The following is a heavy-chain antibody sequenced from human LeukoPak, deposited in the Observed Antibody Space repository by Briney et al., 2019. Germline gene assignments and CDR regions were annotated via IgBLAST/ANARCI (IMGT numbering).Heavy chain of an antibody. CDR1: GFTFSSYS. D-gene: IGHD1-1*01. J-gene: IGHJ6*02. CDR3: ARDLRPGGMDV. CDR2: ISSNNNYI. Sequence: PGGSLRLSCAASGFTFSSYSMNWVRQAPGKGLEWVSSISSNNNYIYYADSMKGRFIISRDNAKNSLCLQMNSLRAEDTAVYYCARDLRPGGMDVWGQGTTVTVSS. V-gene: IGHV3-21*01.